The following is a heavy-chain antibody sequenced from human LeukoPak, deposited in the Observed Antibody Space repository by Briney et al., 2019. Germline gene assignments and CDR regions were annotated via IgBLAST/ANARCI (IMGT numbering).Heavy chain of an antibody. Sequence: ASVKVSCKASGGTFSSYAISWVRQAPGQGLEWMGGIIPIFGTANYAQKFQGRVTITADESTSTAYMELSSLRSEDTAVYYCAFPLTCSSTSCYAFDIWGQGTMVTVSS. CDR3: AFPLTCSSTSCYAFDI. D-gene: IGHD2-2*01. J-gene: IGHJ3*02. V-gene: IGHV1-69*13. CDR1: GGTFSSYA. CDR2: IIPIFGTA.